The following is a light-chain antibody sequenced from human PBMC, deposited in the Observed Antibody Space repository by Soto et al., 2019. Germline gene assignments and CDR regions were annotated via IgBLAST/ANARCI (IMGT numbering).Light chain of an antibody. J-gene: IGLJ2*01. CDR2: EVS. V-gene: IGLV2-8*01. Sequence: QSALTQPPSASGSPGQSVAISCTGTSSDVGGYNYVSWYQQHPGKAPKLMIYEVSKRPSGVPNRFSGSKSGNTASLTVSGLQTEDVAVYYCYSYAGSNNWGVFGGGTKLTVL. CDR1: SSDVGGYNY. CDR3: YSYAGSNNWGV.